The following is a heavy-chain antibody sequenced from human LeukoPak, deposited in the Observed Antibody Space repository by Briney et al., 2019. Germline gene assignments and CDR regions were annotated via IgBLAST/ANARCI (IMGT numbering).Heavy chain of an antibody. V-gene: IGHV3-11*01. Sequence: GGSLRLSCAASGFTFSDYYMSWIRQAPGKGLEWVSYISSSGYTIYYADSVKGRFTISRDNAKNSLYLQMNSLRAEDTAVYYCAREVAYYGGNPRPPTFDYWGQGTLVTVSS. CDR3: AREVAYYGGNPRPPTFDY. D-gene: IGHD4-23*01. CDR1: GFTFSDYY. J-gene: IGHJ4*02. CDR2: ISSSGYTI.